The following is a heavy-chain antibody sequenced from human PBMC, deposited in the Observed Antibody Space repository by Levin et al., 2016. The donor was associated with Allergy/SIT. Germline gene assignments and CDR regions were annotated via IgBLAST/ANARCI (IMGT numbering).Heavy chain of an antibody. CDR3: ARLRREVYCGGDCHSKRYFDY. V-gene: IGHV1-18*01. Sequence: ASVKVSCKASGYTFNNYGITWVRQAPGQGLEWMGWTSAYNGHTDYALNVQGRLTVTRNTSTTTAYMELRGLRSDDTAVYYCARLRREVYCGGDCHSKRYFDYWGQGTLVTVSS. J-gene: IGHJ4*02. D-gene: IGHD2-21*01. CDR2: TSAYNGHT. CDR1: GYTFNNYG.